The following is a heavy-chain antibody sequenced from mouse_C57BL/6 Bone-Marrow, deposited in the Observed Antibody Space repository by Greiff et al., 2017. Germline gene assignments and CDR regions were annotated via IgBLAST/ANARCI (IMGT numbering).Heavy chain of an antibody. CDR2: ILPGSGST. CDR1: GYTFTGYW. Sequence: VQLQQSGAELMKPGASVKLSCKATGYTFTGYWIEWVKQRPGHGLEWIGEILPGSGSTNYNEKFKGKATFTADTSSNTAYMQLISRTTEDSAIYYWARNYVSSYREYFDYWGQGTTLTVSS. D-gene: IGHD1-1*01. J-gene: IGHJ2*01. V-gene: IGHV1-9*01. CDR3: ARNYVSSYREYFDY.